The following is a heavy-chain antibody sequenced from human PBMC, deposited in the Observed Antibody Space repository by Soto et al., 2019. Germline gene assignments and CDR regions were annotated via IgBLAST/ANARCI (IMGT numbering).Heavy chain of an antibody. V-gene: IGHV1-18*01. CDR2: ISAYKGNT. CDR1: GYTFTNYG. Sequence: QVQLVQSGAEVKKPGASVKVSCKASGYTFTNYGISWVRQAPGQGLEWMGWISAYKGNTNYAQKFQGRVTMTTDTSTSTADMELRSVRSDDTAVYYCASRSGQLPYYFDYWGQGTLVTVSS. D-gene: IGHD6-6*01. CDR3: ASRSGQLPYYFDY. J-gene: IGHJ4*02.